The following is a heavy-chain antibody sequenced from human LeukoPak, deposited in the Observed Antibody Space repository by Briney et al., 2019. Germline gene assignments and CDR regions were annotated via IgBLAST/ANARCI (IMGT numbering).Heavy chain of an antibody. CDR2: IYPDDSDT. D-gene: IGHD2-15*01. CDR3: ARSGRLGYCSGGSCFRWDY. Sequence: GESLKISCKVSGYSFTNYWIGWVHQMPGKGLEWMGIIYPDDSDTKYSPSFQGQVTISADKSISTAYLQWSSLKASDTAMYYCARSGRLGYCSGGSCFRWDYWGQGTLVTVSS. CDR1: GYSFTNYW. J-gene: IGHJ4*02. V-gene: IGHV5-51*07.